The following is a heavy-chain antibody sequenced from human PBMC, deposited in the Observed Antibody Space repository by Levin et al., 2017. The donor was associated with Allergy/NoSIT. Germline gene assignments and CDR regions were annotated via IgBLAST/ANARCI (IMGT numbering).Heavy chain of an antibody. D-gene: IGHD1-7*01. CDR1: GFSLSTSGVG. CDR2: IYWDDDK. V-gene: IGHV2-5*02. J-gene: IGHJ3*02. Sequence: SGPTLVKPTQTLTLTCTFSGFSLSTSGVGVGWIRQPPGKALEWLALIYWDDDKRYSPSLKSRLTITKDTSKNQVVLTMTNMDPVDTATYYCAHRPELELRGGDAFDIWGQGTMVTVSS. CDR3: AHRPELELRGGDAFDI.